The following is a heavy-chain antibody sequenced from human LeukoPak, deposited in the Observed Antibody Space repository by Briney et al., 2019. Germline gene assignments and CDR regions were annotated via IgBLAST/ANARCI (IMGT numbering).Heavy chain of an antibody. CDR3: AELGITMIGGV. V-gene: IGHV3-23*01. J-gene: IGHJ6*04. CDR2: ISGSGDNT. CDR1: GFTFSNYA. D-gene: IGHD3-10*02. Sequence: PGGSLRLSCAASGFTFSNYAMSWVHQAPGKGLEWVSAISGSGDNTYYADSVKGRFTVSRDNSKNTLYVQMKSLRAEDTAVYYCAELGITMIGGVWGKGTTVTISS.